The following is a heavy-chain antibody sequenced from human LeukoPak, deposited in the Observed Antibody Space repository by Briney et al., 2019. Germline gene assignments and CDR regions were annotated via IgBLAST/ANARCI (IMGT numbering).Heavy chain of an antibody. CDR3: AREPPHRMGSGWYFDY. Sequence: GGSLRLSCAASGFTFSDYYMSWTRQAPGKGLEWVSYISSSGSTIYYADSVKGRFTISRDNAKNSLYLQMNSLRAEDTAVYYCAREPPHRMGSGWYFDYWGQGTLVTVSS. CDR2: ISSSGSTI. V-gene: IGHV3-11*01. CDR1: GFTFSDYY. D-gene: IGHD6-19*01. J-gene: IGHJ4*02.